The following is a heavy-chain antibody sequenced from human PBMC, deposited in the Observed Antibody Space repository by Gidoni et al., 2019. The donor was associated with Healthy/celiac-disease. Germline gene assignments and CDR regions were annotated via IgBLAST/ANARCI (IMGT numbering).Heavy chain of an antibody. CDR1: AFTFSSYS. J-gene: IGHJ3*02. CDR2: ISISSSYR. Sequence: VQLVESGGGLVKPGGSLRLSCAASAFTFSSYSMNWVRQAPGKGLEWVSSISISSSYRYYADSVKGRFTISRDNAKNSLYLQMNSLRAEDTAVYYCARNAPKAALDIWGQGTMVTGSS. V-gene: IGHV3-21*01. CDR3: ARNAPKAALDI.